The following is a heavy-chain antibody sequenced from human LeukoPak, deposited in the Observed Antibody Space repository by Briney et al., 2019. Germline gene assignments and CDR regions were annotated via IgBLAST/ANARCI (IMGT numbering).Heavy chain of an antibody. V-gene: IGHV3-7*01. Sequence: PGGSLRLSCAASGFTFSSYWMTWVRQAPGKGLEWVANIKQDGSEKYYVNSVKGRFTISRDNAKNSLYLQMNSLRAEDTAMYYCARDGRPLHSNYADYFDYWGQGTLVTVSS. CDR1: GFTFSSYW. CDR3: ARDGRPLHSNYADYFDY. D-gene: IGHD4-11*01. CDR2: IKQDGSEK. J-gene: IGHJ4*02.